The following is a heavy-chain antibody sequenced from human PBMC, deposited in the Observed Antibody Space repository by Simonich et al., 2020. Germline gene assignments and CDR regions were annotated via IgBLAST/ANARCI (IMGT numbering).Heavy chain of an antibody. CDR2: ISSSSSYI. Sequence: EVQLVESGGGLVKPGGSLRLSCAASGFTFSSYSMNWVRKAPGKGLEWVSSISSSSSYIYYADSGKGRFTISRDNAKNSLYLQMNSLRAEDTAVYYCARDVDTAMVFDYWGQGTLVTVSS. CDR3: ARDVDTAMVFDY. J-gene: IGHJ4*02. V-gene: IGHV3-21*01. D-gene: IGHD5-18*01. CDR1: GFTFSSYS.